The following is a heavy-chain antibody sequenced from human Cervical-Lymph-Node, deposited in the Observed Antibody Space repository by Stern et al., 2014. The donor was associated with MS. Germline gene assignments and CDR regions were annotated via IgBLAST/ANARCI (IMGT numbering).Heavy chain of an antibody. CDR1: GYTLTELS. J-gene: IGHJ6*02. Sequence: QVQLLQPGAEVKKPGASVKVSCKVSGYTLTELSMHWVRQAPGKGLEWMGGFDPEDGETIYAQKFQGRVTMTEDTSTDTAYMELSSLRSEDTAVYYCATDWGQQLASNYYYGMDVWGQGTTVTVSS. CDR2: FDPEDGET. D-gene: IGHD6-13*01. CDR3: ATDWGQQLASNYYYGMDV. V-gene: IGHV1-24*01.